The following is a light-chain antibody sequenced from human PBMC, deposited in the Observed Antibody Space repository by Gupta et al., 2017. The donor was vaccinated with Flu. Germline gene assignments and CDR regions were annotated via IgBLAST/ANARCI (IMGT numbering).Light chain of an antibody. J-gene: IGKJ1*01. V-gene: IGKV4-1*01. CDR3: QQYFRIPPT. CDR2: WAS. Sequence: DIVVTQSPDSLAVSLGERATINCRSDQSILFNSNDKNHLAWYQQKPEQPPKLLISWASTREPAGPDRFSGSGSGTDFTLTISSLQAEDVATYYCQQYFRIPPTFGQGTNVEIK. CDR1: QSILFNSNDKNH.